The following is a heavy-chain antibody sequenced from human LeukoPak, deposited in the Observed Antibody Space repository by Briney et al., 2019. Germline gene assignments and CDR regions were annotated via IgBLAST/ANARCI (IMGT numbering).Heavy chain of an antibody. CDR2: ISSSSCYT. V-gene: IGHV3-21*01. Sequence: GWSVSLYCAASVFTFSSYSMNGVRQAPGKGLEGVSSISSSSCYTYYADSLKGRFTISRDNAKNSLYLQMNSLRAEDTAVYYCARDLPKYCSGGSCYSGLDYWGQGTLVTVSS. CDR3: ARDLPKYCSGGSCYSGLDY. D-gene: IGHD2-15*01. J-gene: IGHJ4*02. CDR1: VFTFSSYS.